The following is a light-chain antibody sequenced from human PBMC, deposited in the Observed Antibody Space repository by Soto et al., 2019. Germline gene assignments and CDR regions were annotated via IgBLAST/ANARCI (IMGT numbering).Light chain of an antibody. CDR3: GEWDYSLSGLV. CDR2: SDD. Sequence: SVPRLPASACATPGQSVCISCFGSSSNIGKNAVKWYQQFPGTAPKLLIHSDDQRPSGVPDRFSGSKSGTSASLTISGLQSEDEAHYYCGEWDYSLSGLVFGGGTKVTV. CDR1: SSNIGKNA. V-gene: IGLV1-44*01. J-gene: IGLJ3*02.